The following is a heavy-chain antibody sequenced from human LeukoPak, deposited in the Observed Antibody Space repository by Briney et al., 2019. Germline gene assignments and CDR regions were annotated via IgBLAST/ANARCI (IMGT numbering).Heavy chain of an antibody. D-gene: IGHD3-10*01. J-gene: IGHJ4*02. Sequence: GGSLRLSCAASGFTFSSYEMNWVRQAPGKGLEWVSYISSSGSTIYYADSVKGRFTISRDNSKNTLYLQMNSLRVEDTAVYYCAKLVDGSGSDYYFDYWGQGTLVTVSS. CDR2: ISSSGSTI. V-gene: IGHV3-48*03. CDR1: GFTFSSYE. CDR3: AKLVDGSGSDYYFDY.